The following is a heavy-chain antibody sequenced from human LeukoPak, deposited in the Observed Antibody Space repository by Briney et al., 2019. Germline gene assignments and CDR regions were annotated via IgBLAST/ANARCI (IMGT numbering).Heavy chain of an antibody. J-gene: IGHJ4*02. CDR1: GYTFTSYG. V-gene: IGHV1-69*13. CDR3: ARAGEVYNSGSYLEY. D-gene: IGHD6-19*01. Sequence: SVKVSCKASGYTFTSYGISWVRQAPGQGLEWMGGFIPVFGPANYAQKFQGRVTITADESTSTAYMELSSLRSEDTAVYYCARAGEVYNSGSYLEYWGQGTLVTVSS. CDR2: FIPVFGPA.